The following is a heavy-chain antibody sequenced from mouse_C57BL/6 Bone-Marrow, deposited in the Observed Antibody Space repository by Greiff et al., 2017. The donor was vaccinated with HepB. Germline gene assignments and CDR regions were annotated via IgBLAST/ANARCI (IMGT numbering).Heavy chain of an antibody. Sequence: EVQLQESGGDLVKPGGSLKLSCAASGFNFSSYGMSWVRQTPDKRLEWVATISSGGSYTYYPDSVKGRFTISRDNAKNTLYLQMSSLKSEDTAMYYCARHEGPYYFDYWGQGTTLTVSS. CDR3: ARHEGPYYFDY. J-gene: IGHJ2*01. CDR2: ISSGGSYT. CDR1: GFNFSSYG. V-gene: IGHV5-6*01.